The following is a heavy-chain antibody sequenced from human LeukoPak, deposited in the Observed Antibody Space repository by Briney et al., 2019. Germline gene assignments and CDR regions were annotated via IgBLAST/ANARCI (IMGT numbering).Heavy chain of an antibody. CDR2: INSDRNSK. CDR3: ARDGASFDY. CDR1: GFTFSSYW. Sequence: GGSLRLSCAASGFTFSSYWTHWVRQAPGKGLVWVSRINSDRNSKAYADSVKGRFTISRDNVKNTLYLQMNSLRVEDTAVYYCARDGASFDYWGQGTLVTVSS. J-gene: IGHJ4*02. V-gene: IGHV3-74*01.